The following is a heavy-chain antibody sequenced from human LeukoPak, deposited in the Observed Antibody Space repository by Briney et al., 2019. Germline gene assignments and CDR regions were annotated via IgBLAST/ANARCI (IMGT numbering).Heavy chain of an antibody. CDR3: ARVPLGYCSGGSCWLGAFDI. V-gene: IGHV1-46*01. D-gene: IGHD2-15*01. Sequence: ASVKVSCKASGYTLTSYYMHWVRQAPGQGLDWVGVINPSGGSTSYAQKFQGRVTMTRDTSTSTVYMELSSLRSEDTAVYYCARVPLGYCSGGSCWLGAFDIWGQGTMVTVSS. J-gene: IGHJ3*02. CDR1: GYTLTSYY. CDR2: INPSGGST.